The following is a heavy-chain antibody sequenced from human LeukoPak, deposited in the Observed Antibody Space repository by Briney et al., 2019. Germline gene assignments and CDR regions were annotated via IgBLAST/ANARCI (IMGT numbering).Heavy chain of an antibody. J-gene: IGHJ4*02. CDR3: ARDTVGRAEEPGVGATTPGY. CDR1: GYTFTSYG. CDR2: ISAYNGNT. V-gene: IGHV1-18*01. Sequence: ASVKVSCKASGYTFTSYGISWVRQAPGQGLEWMGWISAYNGNTNYAQKPQGRVTMTTDTCASTAYMELRSLRSDDTAVYYCARDTVGRAEEPGVGATTPGYWGQGTLVTVSS. D-gene: IGHD1-26*01.